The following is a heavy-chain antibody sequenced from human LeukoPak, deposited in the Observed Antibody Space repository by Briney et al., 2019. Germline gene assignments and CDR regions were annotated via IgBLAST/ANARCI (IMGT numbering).Heavy chain of an antibody. CDR1: GFTFSSYG. CDR3: AKDRGNWGLQYYYDMDV. Sequence: GGSLRLSCAASGFTFSSYGMHWVRQAPGKGLEWVAFIRNDGSNKYYAESVKGRFTISRDNSKKMLYLQVYSLRAEDTAVYYCAKDRGNWGLQYYYDMDVWGQGTTVTVSS. D-gene: IGHD7-27*01. V-gene: IGHV3-30*02. CDR2: IRNDGSNK. J-gene: IGHJ6*02.